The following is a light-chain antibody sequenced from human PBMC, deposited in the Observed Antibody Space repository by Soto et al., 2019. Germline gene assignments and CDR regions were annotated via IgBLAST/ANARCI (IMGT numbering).Light chain of an antibody. V-gene: IGKV3-15*01. J-gene: IGKJ1*01. Sequence: EIVVTQSPGTLSLSPGERATLSCRASQSVSSNLAWYQQKPGQAPRLLIYGASTRATGIPARFSGSGSGTEFTLTISSLQSEDFAVYYCQQYNNWRTFGQGTKVEIK. CDR1: QSVSSN. CDR2: GAS. CDR3: QQYNNWRT.